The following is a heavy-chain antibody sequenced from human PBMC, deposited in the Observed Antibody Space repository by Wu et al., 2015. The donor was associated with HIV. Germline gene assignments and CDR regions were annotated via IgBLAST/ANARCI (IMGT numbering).Heavy chain of an antibody. Sequence: QMQLVQSGAEVKKTGSSVKVSCKASGYTFTYRYLHWVRQAPGQALEWMGWITPFNGNTNYAQKFQGRVTMTRDTSTSTVYMELSSLRSEDTAVYYCARGRVVRGVLLDYVGPGTRGHRLL. J-gene: IGHJ4*02. D-gene: IGHD3-10*01. CDR1: GYTFTYRY. CDR2: ITPFNGNT. CDR3: ARGRVVRGVLLDY. V-gene: IGHV1-45*02.